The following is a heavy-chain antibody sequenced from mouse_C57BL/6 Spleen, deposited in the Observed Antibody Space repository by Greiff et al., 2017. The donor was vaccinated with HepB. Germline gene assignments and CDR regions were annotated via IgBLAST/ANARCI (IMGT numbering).Heavy chain of an antibody. Sequence: EVKLMESGGGLVKPGGSLKLSCAASGFTFSSYAMSWVRQTPEKRLEWVATISDGGSYTYYPDNVKGRFTISRDTAKNNLYLQMSHLKSEDTAMYYCARDWGYWGQGTSVTVSS. CDR2: ISDGGSYT. J-gene: IGHJ4*01. CDR1: GFTFSSYA. V-gene: IGHV5-4*01. CDR3: ARDWGY.